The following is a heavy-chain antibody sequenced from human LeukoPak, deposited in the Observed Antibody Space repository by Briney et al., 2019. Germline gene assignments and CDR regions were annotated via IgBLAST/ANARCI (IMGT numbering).Heavy chain of an antibody. CDR2: TYYRSRWYY. V-gene: IGHV6-1*01. CDR1: GDNVSSNIAA. CDR3: ARDVSWRIDY. Sequence: SQTLSLTCAISGDNVSSNIAAWNWIRQSPSRGLEWLGRTYYRSRWYYDYALSVRSRITINPDTSKNQFSLQLNSVTPEDTAVHYCARDVSWRIDYRGQGTLVTVSS. D-gene: IGHD6-13*01. J-gene: IGHJ4*02.